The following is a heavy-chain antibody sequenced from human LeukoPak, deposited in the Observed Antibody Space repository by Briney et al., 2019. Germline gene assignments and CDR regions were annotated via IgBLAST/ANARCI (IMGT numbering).Heavy chain of an antibody. V-gene: IGHV4-30-2*01. CDR1: GGSISSGGYY. CDR3: ARENNQSKYRNSGWFDP. Sequence: SETLSLTCTVSGGSISSGGYYWSWIRQPPGKGLEWIGYIYHSGSTYYNPSLKSRVTISVDRSKNQFSLKLSSVTAADTAVYYCARENNQSKYRNSGWFDPWGQGTLVTVSS. D-gene: IGHD2/OR15-2a*01. CDR2: IYHSGST. J-gene: IGHJ5*02.